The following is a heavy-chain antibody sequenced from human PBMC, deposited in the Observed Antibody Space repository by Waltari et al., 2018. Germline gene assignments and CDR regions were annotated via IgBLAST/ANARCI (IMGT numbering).Heavy chain of an antibody. J-gene: IGHJ6*02. D-gene: IGHD6-13*01. CDR2: KSYEGMNK. Sequence: QVQLVESGGGVVQPGRSLRLSCAASGFTFSSYGMHWVRQAPGKGGGGVAVKSYEGMNKDYAECGKGRFTSSRDNSKNTLYLQMNSLRAEDTAVYYCAKDSAAGYYYYGMDVWGQGTTVTVSS. CDR1: GFTFSSYG. V-gene: IGHV3-30*18. CDR3: AKDSAAGYYYYGMDV.